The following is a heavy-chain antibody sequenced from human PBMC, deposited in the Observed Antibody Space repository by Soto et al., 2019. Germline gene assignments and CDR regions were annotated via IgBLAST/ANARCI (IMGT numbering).Heavy chain of an antibody. J-gene: IGHJ4*02. CDR3: AKDFQPSKRGSYPFFDY. Sequence: QVQLVESGGGVVQPGRSLRLSCAASGFTFSSYGMRWVRQAPGKGLEWVAVISYDGSNKYYADSVKGRFTISRDNSKNTLYLQMNSLRAEDTAVYYCAKDFQPSKRGSYPFFDYWGQGTLVTVSS. CDR2: ISYDGSNK. D-gene: IGHD1-26*01. V-gene: IGHV3-30*18. CDR1: GFTFSSYG.